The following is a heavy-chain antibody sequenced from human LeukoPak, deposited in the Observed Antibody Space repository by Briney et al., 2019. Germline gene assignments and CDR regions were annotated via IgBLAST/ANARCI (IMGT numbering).Heavy chain of an antibody. J-gene: IGHJ4*02. Sequence: GGSLRLSCAASGFTFSSYAMSWVRQAPGKGLEWVSAISGSGGSSYYADSVKGLFTISRDNSKNPLYLQMNSLRAEDTAVYYCAKDCKALWTSDYWGQGTLVTVSS. D-gene: IGHD2/OR15-2a*01. CDR1: GFTFSSYA. V-gene: IGHV3-23*01. CDR3: AKDCKALWTSDY. CDR2: ISGSGGSS.